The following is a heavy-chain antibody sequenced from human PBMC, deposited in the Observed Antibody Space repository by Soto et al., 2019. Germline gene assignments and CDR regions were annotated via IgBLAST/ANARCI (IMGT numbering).Heavy chain of an antibody. D-gene: IGHD3-3*01. V-gene: IGHV1-8*01. CDR3: TTSSRSWSGYLWGG. J-gene: IGHJ4*02. Sequence: QVQLVQSGAEVKKPGASVKVSCKTSGYTFTIYDINWVRQATGQGLEWMGWMNPNTGNTGYAQRLQCRVTMTRNTSISTAYMELSSLRSEDTAVYYCTTSSRSWSGYLWGGWGQGTLVTVSS. CDR2: MNPNTGNT. CDR1: GYTFTIYD.